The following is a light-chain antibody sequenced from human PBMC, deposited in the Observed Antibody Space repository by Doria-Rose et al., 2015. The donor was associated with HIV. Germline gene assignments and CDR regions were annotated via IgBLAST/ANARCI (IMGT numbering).Light chain of an antibody. CDR3: QQYYDTPS. Sequence: TQSPESLGMSLGERATLNCKSNQSLLYTSKNYLAWYQQKLGQPPKLLIYWAFTRQSGVPARFSGSGSGTDFTLTISSLEAEDVAVYYCQQYYDTPSFGPGTTVDIK. J-gene: IGKJ3*01. CDR1: QSLLYTSKNY. CDR2: WAF. V-gene: IGKV4-1*01.